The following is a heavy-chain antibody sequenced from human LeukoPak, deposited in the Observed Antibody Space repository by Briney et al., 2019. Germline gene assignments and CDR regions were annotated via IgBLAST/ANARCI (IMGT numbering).Heavy chain of an antibody. CDR2: INPNGVT. Sequence: GASVKVSCKASGYTFTGYYMHWVRQAPGQELEWMGWINPNGVTNYAQKFQGRVTMTRDTSITTAYMELSSLRSDDTAVYYCARWAYMGAAAPFDYWGQGTPVTVSS. D-gene: IGHD6-13*01. CDR1: GYTFTGYY. CDR3: ARWAYMGAAAPFDY. J-gene: IGHJ4*02. V-gene: IGHV1-2*02.